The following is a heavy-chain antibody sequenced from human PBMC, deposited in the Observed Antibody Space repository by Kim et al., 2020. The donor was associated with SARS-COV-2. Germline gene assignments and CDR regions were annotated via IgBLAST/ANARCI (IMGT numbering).Heavy chain of an antibody. CDR2: ISYDGSNK. Sequence: GGSLRLSCAASGFTFSSYGMHWVRQAPGKGLEWVAVISYDGSNKYYADSVKGRFTISRDNSKNTLYLQMNSLRAEDTAVYYCAKDGTYYDFWSGYYDYVPYYYYMDVWGKGTTVTVSS. D-gene: IGHD3-3*01. J-gene: IGHJ6*03. CDR3: AKDGTYYDFWSGYYDYVPYYYYMDV. CDR1: GFTFSSYG. V-gene: IGHV3-30*18.